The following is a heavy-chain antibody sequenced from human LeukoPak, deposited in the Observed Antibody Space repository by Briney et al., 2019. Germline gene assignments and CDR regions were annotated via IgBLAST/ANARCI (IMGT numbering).Heavy chain of an antibody. CDR3: ARDLGPYNWNEGFEY. J-gene: IGHJ4*02. CDR1: GFPFNSYW. Sequence: GGSLRLSCAASGFPFNSYWMSWVRQAPGRGLEWVANIKEDGSEKFYVDSVKGRFTISRDNAKNSLYLQMNSLRAEDTAVCYCARDLGPYNWNEGFEYWGQGTLVTVSS. CDR2: IKEDGSEK. D-gene: IGHD1-20*01. V-gene: IGHV3-7*01.